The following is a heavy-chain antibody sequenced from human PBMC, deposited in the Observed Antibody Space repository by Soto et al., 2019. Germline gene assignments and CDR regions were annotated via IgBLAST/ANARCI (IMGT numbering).Heavy chain of an antibody. Sequence: QVQLVQSGAEVRKPGSSVKVSCKASGGTFSRHAISWVRQAPGQGLEWMGGIIPMFGTANHAQKFQGRGTIIADESTSTAYMELSSLRSEETAIYYCARGWGYDSSDYYYAYWGQGTVVIVCS. CDR1: GGTFSRHA. V-gene: IGHV1-69*01. D-gene: IGHD3-22*01. CDR2: IIPMFGTA. J-gene: IGHJ4*02. CDR3: ARGWGYDSSDYYYAY.